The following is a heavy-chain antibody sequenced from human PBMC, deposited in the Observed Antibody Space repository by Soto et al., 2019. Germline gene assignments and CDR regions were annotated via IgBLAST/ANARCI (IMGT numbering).Heavy chain of an antibody. V-gene: IGHV1-3*01. Sequence: ASVKVSCKASGYTFTSYAMHWVRQAPGQRLEWMGWINAGNGNTKYSQKLQGRVTMTTDTSTSTAYMELRSLRSDDTAVYYCARDVPIVLVPAAGYSDDRYYYYYGMDVWGQGTTVTVSS. CDR3: ARDVPIVLVPAAGYSDDRYYYYYGMDV. CDR2: INAGNGNT. D-gene: IGHD2-2*01. CDR1: GYTFTSYA. J-gene: IGHJ6*02.